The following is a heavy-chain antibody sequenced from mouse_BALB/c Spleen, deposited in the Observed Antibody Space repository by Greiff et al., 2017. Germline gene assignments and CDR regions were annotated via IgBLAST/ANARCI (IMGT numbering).Heavy chain of an antibody. CDR3: ARGGNSFDY. CDR2: ISSGGGST. Sequence: VESGGGLVKPGGSLKLSCAASGFAFSSYDMSWVRQTPEKRLEWVAYISSGGGSTYYPDTVKGRFTISRDNAKNTLYLQMSSLKSEDTAMYYCARGGNSFDYWGQGTTLTVSS. CDR1: GFAFSSYD. J-gene: IGHJ2*01. V-gene: IGHV5-12-1*01.